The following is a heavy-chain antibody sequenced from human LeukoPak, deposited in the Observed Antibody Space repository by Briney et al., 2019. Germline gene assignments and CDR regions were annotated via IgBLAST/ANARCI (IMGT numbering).Heavy chain of an antibody. Sequence: GGSLRLSCAASGFTVSSNYMSWVRQAPGKGLERVSVIYSGGSTYYADSVRGRFTISRDNAKSSLYLQMNSLRAEDTAVYYCARGVLGYGRNDAFDIWGQGTMVTVSS. CDR3: ARGVLGYGRNDAFDI. D-gene: IGHD4-23*01. V-gene: IGHV3-53*01. CDR2: IYSGGST. CDR1: GFTVSSNY. J-gene: IGHJ3*02.